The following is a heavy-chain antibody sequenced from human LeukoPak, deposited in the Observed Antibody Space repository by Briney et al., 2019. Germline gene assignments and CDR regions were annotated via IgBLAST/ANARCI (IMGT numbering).Heavy chain of an antibody. CDR1: GGSISSGSYY. CDR3: ARDPDY. J-gene: IGHJ4*02. V-gene: IGHV4-61*02. CDR2: IYTSGST. Sequence: SSETLSLTCTVSGGSISSGSYYWSWIRQPAGKGLEWIGRIYTSGSTSYNPSLKSRVTISVDTSKNQFSLMLSSVTAADTAVYYCARDPDYWGQGTLVTVSS.